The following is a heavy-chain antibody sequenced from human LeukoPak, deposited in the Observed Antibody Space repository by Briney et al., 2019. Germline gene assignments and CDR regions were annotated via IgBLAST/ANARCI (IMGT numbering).Heavy chain of an antibody. CDR3: ARGRYYDILTGYLPDAFDI. CDR1: GFSFTTYG. J-gene: IGHJ3*02. V-gene: IGHV3-30*03. CDR2: TSYDGSNK. D-gene: IGHD3-9*01. Sequence: PGGSLRLSCAASGFSFTTYGMHWVRQAPGKGLEWVAVTSYDGSNKYYADSVKGRFTISRDNSKKTVYLQMNSLRAGDTAVYFCARGRYYDILTGYLPDAFDIWGQGTMVTVSS.